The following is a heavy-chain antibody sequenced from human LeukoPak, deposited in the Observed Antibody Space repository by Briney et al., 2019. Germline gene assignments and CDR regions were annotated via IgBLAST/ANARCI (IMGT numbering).Heavy chain of an antibody. Sequence: SVKVSCKASGGTFSSYAISWVRQAPGQGLEWMGRIIPILGIANYAQKFQGRVTITADKSTSTAYMELSSLRSEDTAVYYCAREFWVGFGEPRYYYGMDVWGQGTTVTVSS. CDR3: AREFWVGFGEPRYYYGMDV. CDR2: IIPILGIA. J-gene: IGHJ6*02. D-gene: IGHD3-10*01. CDR1: GGTFSSYA. V-gene: IGHV1-69*04.